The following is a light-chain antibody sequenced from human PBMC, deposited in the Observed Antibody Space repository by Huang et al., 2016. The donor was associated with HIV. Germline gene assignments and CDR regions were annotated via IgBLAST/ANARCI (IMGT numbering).Light chain of an antibody. J-gene: IGKJ2*01. CDR2: DAS. CDR1: QDIGNY. CDR3: QQYDSLPYT. Sequence: DIQLTHSPSSLSASIGGRVTFTCHASQDIGNYLNWYQQKPGKAPKFLIYDASSLQTGVPSRFSGSGSGTDFTFTISSLQPEDIATYYCQQYDSLPYTFGPGTKLEIK. V-gene: IGKV1-33*01.